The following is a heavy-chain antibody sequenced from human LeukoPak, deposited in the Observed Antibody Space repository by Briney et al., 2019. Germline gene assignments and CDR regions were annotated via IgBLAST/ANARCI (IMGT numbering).Heavy chain of an antibody. CDR2: IYYSGST. D-gene: IGHD2-21*02. CDR3: ARVAYCGGDCYSFFDY. CDR1: GGSISSYY. V-gene: IGHV4-59*01. J-gene: IGHJ4*02. Sequence: PSETLSLTCTVSGGSISSYYWSWIRQPPGKGLEWIGYIYYSGSTNYNPSLKSRVTISVDTSKNQFSLKLSSVTAADTAVYYCARVAYCGGDCYSFFDYWGQGTLVTVSS.